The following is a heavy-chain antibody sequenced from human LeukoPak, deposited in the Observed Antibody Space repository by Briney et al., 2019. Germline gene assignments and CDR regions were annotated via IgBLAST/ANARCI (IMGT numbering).Heavy chain of an antibody. D-gene: IGHD2-2*03. CDR1: GGTFSSCA. J-gene: IGHJ5*02. CDR2: IIPILGIA. Sequence: ASVKVSCKASGGTFSSCAISWVRQAPGQGLEWMGRIIPILGIANYAQKFQGRVTITADKSTSTAYMELSSLRSEDTAVYYCASFGYCSSTSCPGRGATSWFDPWGQGTLVTVSS. V-gene: IGHV1-69*04. CDR3: ASFGYCSSTSCPGRGATSWFDP.